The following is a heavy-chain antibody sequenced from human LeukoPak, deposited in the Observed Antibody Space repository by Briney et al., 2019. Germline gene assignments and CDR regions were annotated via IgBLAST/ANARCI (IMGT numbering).Heavy chain of an antibody. Sequence: PGGALRLSCAASGFTFSTYAMSWVRQAPGKGLEGVSTISGSGGSTFYADSVRGEFTISRDNSKNTVYLQMNSLRVEDTAVLYCAKMRGQLQLQYYMDVWGPGTTVAVSS. CDR1: GFTFSTYA. D-gene: IGHD6-6*01. CDR3: AKMRGQLQLQYYMDV. J-gene: IGHJ6*03. CDR2: ISGSGGST. V-gene: IGHV3-23*01.